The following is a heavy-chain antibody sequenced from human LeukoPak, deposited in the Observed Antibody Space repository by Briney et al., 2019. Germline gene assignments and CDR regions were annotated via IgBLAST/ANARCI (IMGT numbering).Heavy chain of an antibody. CDR3: VSPRGFSYGYFDY. V-gene: IGHV4-39*01. D-gene: IGHD5-18*01. CDR2: IYYSKNT. CDR1: GGSISSSSAY. Sequence: TSETLSLTCTVSGGSISSSSAYWGWIRQPPGKGLEWIGSIYYSKNTYYNPSHKSRVTISADTSKNQFSLTLGSVSATDTAVYYCVSPRGFSYGYFDYWGQGTLVTVSS. J-gene: IGHJ4*02.